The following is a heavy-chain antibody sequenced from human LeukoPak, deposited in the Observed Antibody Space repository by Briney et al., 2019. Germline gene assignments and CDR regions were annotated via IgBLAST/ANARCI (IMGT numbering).Heavy chain of an antibody. CDR3: ARGYSSGWSAFDY. D-gene: IGHD6-19*01. J-gene: IGHJ4*02. CDR2: ISSSSSTI. Sequence: GGSLRLSCAASGFTFSSYSMNWVRQAPGKGLEWVSYISSSSSTIYYADSVKGRFTISRDNADNSLYLQMNSLRAEDTAVYYCARGYSSGWSAFDYWGQGTLVTVSS. V-gene: IGHV3-48*04. CDR1: GFTFSSYS.